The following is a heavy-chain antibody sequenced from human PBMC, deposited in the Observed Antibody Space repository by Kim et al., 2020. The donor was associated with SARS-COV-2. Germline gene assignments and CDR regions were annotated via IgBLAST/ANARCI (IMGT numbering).Heavy chain of an antibody. Sequence: PSLKSRVTISVDTSKNQFSLKLSSVTAADTAVYYCARDRGLRYFDWPDYWGQGTLVTVSS. D-gene: IGHD3-9*01. J-gene: IGHJ4*02. V-gene: IGHV4-30-2*04. CDR3: ARDRGLRYFDWPDY.